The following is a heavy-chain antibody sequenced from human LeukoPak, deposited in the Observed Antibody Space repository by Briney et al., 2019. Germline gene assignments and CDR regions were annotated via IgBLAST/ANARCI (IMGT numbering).Heavy chain of an antibody. CDR3: ARGKGSCWTFDY. CDR2: INHSGST. D-gene: IGHD6-19*01. CDR1: GGTFSGYY. V-gene: IGHV4-34*01. J-gene: IGHJ4*02. Sequence: SETLSLTCAVYGGTFSGYYWTWIRQPPGKGLEWIGEINHSGSTNYNPSLKSRVTISVDTSKNQFSLKLSSVTAADTAVYYCARGKGSCWTFDYWGQRTLVTVSS.